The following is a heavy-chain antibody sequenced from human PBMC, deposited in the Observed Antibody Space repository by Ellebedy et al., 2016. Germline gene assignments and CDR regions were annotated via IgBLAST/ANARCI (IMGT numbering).Heavy chain of an antibody. D-gene: IGHD3-9*01. V-gene: IGHV4-34*01. J-gene: IGHJ6*02. CDR3: ASGWFDYYYYGMDV. Sequence: SETLSLTCAVYGGSFSGYYWSWIRQPPGKGLEWIGEVNHSGSTNYNPSLKSRVTISVDTSKNQFSLKLSSVTAADTAVYYCASGWFDYYYYGMDVWGQGTTVTVSS. CDR1: GGSFSGYY. CDR2: VNHSGST.